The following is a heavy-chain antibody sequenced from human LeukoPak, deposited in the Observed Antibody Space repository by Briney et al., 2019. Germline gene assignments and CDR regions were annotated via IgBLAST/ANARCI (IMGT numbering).Heavy chain of an antibody. J-gene: IGHJ4*02. CDR1: GFTLSSFG. V-gene: IGHV3-30*18. CDR3: AKDLVNADGHEY. CDR2: ISYDGSNE. Sequence: GGSLRLSCATSGFTLSSFGMHWVRQAPGKGLEWVALISYDGSNEYYAESVKGRFTISRDSSKNTLYLQMNSLRGEDTAVYYCAKDLVNADGHEYWGQGTLVTVSS.